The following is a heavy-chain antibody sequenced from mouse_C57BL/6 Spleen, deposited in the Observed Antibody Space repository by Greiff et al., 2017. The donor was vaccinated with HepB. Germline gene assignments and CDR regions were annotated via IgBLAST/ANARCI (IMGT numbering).Heavy chain of an antibody. CDR3: ARGGLRVLYYAMDY. D-gene: IGHD2-4*01. CDR2: IWSDGST. CDR1: FSLTSYG. J-gene: IGHJ4*01. V-gene: IGHV2-6*03. Sequence: QVQLKESGPGLVAPSGFSLTSYGVHWVRQPPGKGLEWLVVIWSDGSTTYNSALKSRLSISKDNSKSQVFLKMNSLQTDDTAMYYCARGGLRVLYYAMDYWGQGTSVTVSS.